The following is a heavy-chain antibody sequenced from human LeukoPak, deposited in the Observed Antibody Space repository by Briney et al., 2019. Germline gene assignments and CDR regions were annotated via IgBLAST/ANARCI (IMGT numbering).Heavy chain of an antibody. D-gene: IGHD5-24*01. CDR3: ARDLLRRDGYNWHY. CDR1: GFTFSSYS. V-gene: IGHV3-21*01. J-gene: IGHJ4*02. CDR2: ISSSSSYI. Sequence: GGSLTLSCAASGFTFSSYSMNWVRQAPGKGLEWVSSISSSSSYIYYADSVKGGFTISRDNAENSLYLQMNSLRAEDTAVYYCARDLLRRDGYNWHYWGQGTLVTVS.